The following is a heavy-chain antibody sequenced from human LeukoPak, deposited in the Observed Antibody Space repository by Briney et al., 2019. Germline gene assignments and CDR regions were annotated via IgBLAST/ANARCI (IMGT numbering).Heavy chain of an antibody. J-gene: IGHJ6*03. CDR3: ARGPHYHDSSGYSPYYYYYMDV. D-gene: IGHD3-22*01. Sequence: GASVKVSCKASGYTFTMYYIHWVRQAPGQGLEWMGMINPSDGATTYAQRFQGRVTMTRDMSTTTVYMDLRSLRSEDTAVYFCARGPHYHDSSGYSPYYYYYMDVWGKGTTVTVSS. CDR1: GYTFTMYY. CDR2: INPSDGAT. V-gene: IGHV1-46*01.